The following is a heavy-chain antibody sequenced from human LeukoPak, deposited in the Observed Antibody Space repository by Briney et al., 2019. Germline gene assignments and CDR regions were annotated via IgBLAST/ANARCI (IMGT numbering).Heavy chain of an antibody. V-gene: IGHV4-30-2*01. CDR2: INHSGST. CDR1: GGSISSGGYY. Sequence: PSQTLSLTCTVSGGSISSGGYYWSWIRQPPGKGLEWIGEINHSGSTNYNPSLKSRVTMSVDTSKNQFSLKLSSVTAADTAVYYCARRKRSGCSSTSCLLNWFDPWRQGTLVTVSS. CDR3: ARRKRSGCSSTSCLLNWFDP. D-gene: IGHD2-2*01. J-gene: IGHJ5*02.